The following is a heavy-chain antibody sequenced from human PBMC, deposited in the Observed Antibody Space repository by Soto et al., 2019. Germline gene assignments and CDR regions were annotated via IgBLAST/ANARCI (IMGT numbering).Heavy chain of an antibody. V-gene: IGHV1-3*01. Sequence: QVQLVQSGAEVKKPGASVKVSCKASGYTFTSYAMHWVRRAPGQRLEWMGWINAGNGNTKYSQKFQGRVTITRDTSASTAYMELSSLRSEDTAVYYCARVREQQLLWGGSFDYWGQGTLVTVSS. J-gene: IGHJ4*02. CDR2: INAGNGNT. CDR3: ARVREQQLLWGGSFDY. D-gene: IGHD6-13*01. CDR1: GYTFTSYA.